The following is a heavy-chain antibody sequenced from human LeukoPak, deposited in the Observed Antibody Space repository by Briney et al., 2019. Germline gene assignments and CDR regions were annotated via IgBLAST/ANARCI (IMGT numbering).Heavy chain of an antibody. Sequence: GGSLRLSCAASGFTFSSYSMNWVRQAPGKGLEWVSYISSSGSTIYYADSVKGRFTISRDNAKNSLYLQMNSLRAEDTAVYYCATGNYYDSYWGQGTLVTVSS. J-gene: IGHJ4*02. CDR2: ISSSGSTI. D-gene: IGHD3-22*01. CDR3: ATGNYYDSY. CDR1: GFTFSSYS. V-gene: IGHV3-48*04.